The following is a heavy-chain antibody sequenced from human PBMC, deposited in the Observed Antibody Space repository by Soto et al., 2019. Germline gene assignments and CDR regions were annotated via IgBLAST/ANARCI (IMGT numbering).Heavy chain of an antibody. J-gene: IGHJ4*02. CDR3: ARVKWFGESGFDY. CDR1: GGSISSYY. D-gene: IGHD3-10*01. CDR2: IYYTGYT. Sequence: QVQLQESGPGLVKPSETLSLTCTVSGGSISSYYWRWIRQSPGKGLEWIGYIYYTGYTNYNPPRKSRVAMSVDTSKNQFSLDVSSVTAADTAVYYWARVKWFGESGFDYWGQGTLVTVSS. V-gene: IGHV4-59*01.